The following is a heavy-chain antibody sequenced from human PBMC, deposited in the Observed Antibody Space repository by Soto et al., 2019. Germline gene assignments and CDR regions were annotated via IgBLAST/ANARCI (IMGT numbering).Heavy chain of an antibody. D-gene: IGHD6-19*01. CDR2: IYYSGST. CDR1: GGSISSSSYY. CDR3: ARRRKQWLDYYYYYGMDV. Sequence: SETLSLTCTVSGGSISSSSYYWVWIRQPPGKGLEWIGSIYYSGSTYYNPSLKSRVTISVDTSKNQFSLKLSSVTAADTAVYYCARRRKQWLDYYYYYGMDVWGQGTTVTVSS. V-gene: IGHV4-39*01. J-gene: IGHJ6*02.